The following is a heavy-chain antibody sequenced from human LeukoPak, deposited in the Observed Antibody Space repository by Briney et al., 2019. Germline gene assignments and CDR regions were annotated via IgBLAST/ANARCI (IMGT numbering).Heavy chain of an antibody. V-gene: IGHV1-2*02. CDR1: GYTFTGYY. CDR3: ARSHGGITIRNWFDP. Sequence: ASVKVSCKASGYTFTGYYMHWVRQAPGQGLEWMGWINPNSGATKYAQKFQGRVTMTRDTSISTAYMELSRLRSDDTAVYYCARSHGGITIRNWFDPWGQGTLVTVSS. D-gene: IGHD3-3*01. J-gene: IGHJ5*02. CDR2: INPNSGAT.